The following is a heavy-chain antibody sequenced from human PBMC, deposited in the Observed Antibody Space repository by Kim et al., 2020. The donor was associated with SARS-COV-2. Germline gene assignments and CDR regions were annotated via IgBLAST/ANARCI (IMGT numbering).Heavy chain of an antibody. J-gene: IGHJ5*01. D-gene: IGHD2-2*01. CDR3: ATGDDADAMGFFTNS. Sequence: GGSLRLSCAASGFMFRSYGMHWVRQAPGKGPEWVAVISNDGRRQDDVDSVRGRFTVSRDNSKNTLFLQLNSLRGDDTAFYYCATGDDADAMGFFTNSWG. V-gene: IGHV3-30*03. CDR2: ISNDGRRQ. CDR1: GFMFRSYG.